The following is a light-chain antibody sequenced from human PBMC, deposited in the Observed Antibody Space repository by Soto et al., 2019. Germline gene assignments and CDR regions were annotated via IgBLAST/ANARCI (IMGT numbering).Light chain of an antibody. J-gene: IGKJ5*01. CDR2: GAS. Sequence: IVMTQSPATLSVSPGEPVTLSCRASQSISHNLAWYRQKPGQAPRLLIFGASTRATGIPARFSGSGSGTEFTLTIRSLESEDSAVYYCQQYNNWPPITFGQGTRLEI. CDR3: QQYNNWPPIT. V-gene: IGKV3-15*01. CDR1: QSISHN.